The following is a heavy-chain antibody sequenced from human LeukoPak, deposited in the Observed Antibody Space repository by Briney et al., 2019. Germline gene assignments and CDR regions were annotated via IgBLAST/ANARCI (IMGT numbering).Heavy chain of an antibody. CDR3: VGEFDI. CDR1: GFTFSSYW. Sequence: PGGPLRLSCAASGFTFSSYWMHWVRQAPGKGLVWVSRINSVSSNTNYADSVKGRFTISRDNAKNTLYLQMNSLRAEDTAVYYCVGEFDIWGQGTMVTVSS. D-gene: IGHD2-21*01. V-gene: IGHV3-74*01. CDR2: INSVSSNT. J-gene: IGHJ3*02.